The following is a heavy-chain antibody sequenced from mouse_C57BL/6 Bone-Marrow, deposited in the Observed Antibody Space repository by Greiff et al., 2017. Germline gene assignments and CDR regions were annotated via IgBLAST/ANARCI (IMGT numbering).Heavy chain of an antibody. CDR3: AREKEIYYYAMDY. Sequence: QVQLQQPGAELVKPGASVKMSCKASGYTFTSYWITWVKQRPGQGLEWIGDIYPGSGSTNYNEKFKSKATLTVDTSSSTAYMQLSSLTSEDSAVYYCAREKEIYYYAMDYWGQGTSDTVSS. V-gene: IGHV1-55*01. CDR1: GYTFTSYW. J-gene: IGHJ4*01. CDR2: IYPGSGST.